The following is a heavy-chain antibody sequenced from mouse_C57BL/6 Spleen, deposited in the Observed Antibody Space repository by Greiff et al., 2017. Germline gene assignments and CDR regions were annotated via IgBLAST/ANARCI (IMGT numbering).Heavy chain of an antibody. V-gene: IGHV1-64*01. CDR1: GYTFTSYW. CDR3: AQGSPLYAMDY. CDR2: IHPNSGST. J-gene: IGHJ4*01. Sequence: VQLQQSGAELVKPGASVKLSCKASGYTFTSYWMHWVKQRPGQGLEWIGMIHPNSGSTNYNEKFKSKATLTVDKSSSTAYMQLSSLTSEDSAVYYCAQGSPLYAMDYWGQGTSVTVSS. D-gene: IGHD1-1*01.